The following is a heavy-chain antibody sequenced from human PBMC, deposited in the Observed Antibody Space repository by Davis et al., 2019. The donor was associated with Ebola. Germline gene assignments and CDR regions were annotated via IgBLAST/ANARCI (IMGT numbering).Heavy chain of an antibody. CDR2: ISAYNGNT. Sequence: AASVNVSCKASGYTFTSYGISWVRQAPGQGLEWMGWISAYNGNTNYAQKLQGRVTMTTDTSTSTAYMELRSLRSDDTAVYYCARAVAGPHNWFDPWGQGTLVTVSS. D-gene: IGHD6-19*01. CDR3: ARAVAGPHNWFDP. CDR1: GYTFTSYG. V-gene: IGHV1-18*01. J-gene: IGHJ5*02.